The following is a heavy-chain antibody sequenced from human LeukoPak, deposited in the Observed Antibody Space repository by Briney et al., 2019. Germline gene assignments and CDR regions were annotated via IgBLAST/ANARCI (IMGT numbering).Heavy chain of an antibody. CDR3: AREKGFIAVIANRDPAFDI. CDR2: TNPNSGGT. Sequence: ASVKVSCKTSGYTFTDYYIYWVRQAPGQGLEWMGWTNPNSGGTNYAQKFQDWVTMTRDTSISTAYMELRRLRSDDTAVYYCAREKGFIAVIANRDPAFDIWGQGTMVTVSS. J-gene: IGHJ3*02. D-gene: IGHD2-21*01. V-gene: IGHV1-2*04. CDR1: GYTFTDYY.